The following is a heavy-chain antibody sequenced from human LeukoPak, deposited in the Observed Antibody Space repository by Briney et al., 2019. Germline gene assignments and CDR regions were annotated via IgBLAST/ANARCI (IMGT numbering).Heavy chain of an antibody. J-gene: IGHJ4*02. D-gene: IGHD6-13*01. CDR3: ARDRGGSRSDC. V-gene: IGHV3-66*01. CDR1: GFTVSTNY. Sequence: PGGSLRLSCAASGFTVSTNYMSWVRQAPGKGLEWVSVIYSGGTTYYADSVKGRFTISRDNSKNTLYLQMNSLRAEDTAVYYCARDRGGSRSDCWGQETLVTVSS. CDR2: IYSGGTT.